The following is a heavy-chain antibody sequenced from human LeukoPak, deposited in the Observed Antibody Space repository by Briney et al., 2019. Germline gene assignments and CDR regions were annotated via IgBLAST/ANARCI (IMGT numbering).Heavy chain of an antibody. D-gene: IGHD1-26*01. CDR2: SSGSSGPT. J-gene: IGHJ4*02. CDR1: GFTFSSYA. V-gene: IGHV3-23*01. CDR3: ARCRGSPLGVFYFDY. Sequence: GGSLRLSCAVSGFTFSSYATICVRQAPAKGLEWVSTSSGSSGPTYYADTVKGRFTISRDNSKNTLYLQTNSLRAEHTAVYYCARCRGSPLGVFYFDYWGQGTLVAVSS.